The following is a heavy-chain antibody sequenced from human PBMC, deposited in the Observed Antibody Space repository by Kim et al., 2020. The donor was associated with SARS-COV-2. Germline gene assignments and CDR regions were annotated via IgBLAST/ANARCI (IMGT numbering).Heavy chain of an antibody. Sequence: SETLSLTCTVSGGSISSSSYYWGWIHQPPGKGLEWIGSIYYSGSTYYNPSLKSRVTISVDTSKNQFSLKLSSVTAADTAVYYCASDFMVRGLHWGQGTLVTVSS. D-gene: IGHD3-10*01. CDR1: GGSISSSSYY. J-gene: IGHJ4*02. CDR2: IYYSGST. CDR3: ASDFMVRGLH. V-gene: IGHV4-39*01.